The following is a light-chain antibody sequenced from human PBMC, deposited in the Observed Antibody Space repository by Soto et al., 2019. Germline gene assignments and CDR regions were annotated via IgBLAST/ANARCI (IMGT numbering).Light chain of an antibody. V-gene: IGLV2-14*01. CDR1: SSDVGGYNY. CDR2: DVS. J-gene: IGLJ2*01. CDR3: SSYTASSTVV. Sequence: ALTQPASVSGSPGQSIAISCTGTSSDVGGYNYVSWYQQHPGKAPKLMIYDVSVRPSGVSDRFSGSKSDNTASLTITGLQAEDEAHYYCSSYTASSTVVFGGGTKVTGL.